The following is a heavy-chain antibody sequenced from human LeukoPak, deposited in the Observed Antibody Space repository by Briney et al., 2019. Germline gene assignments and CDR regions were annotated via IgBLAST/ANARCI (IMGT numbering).Heavy chain of an antibody. CDR3: ARDVEVCRTGACYWTNFDY. Sequence: QPGGSLRLSCAASGFTFSTYAMSWVRQAPGKGLEWVSTISGSGGNAYDADSVKGRFTISRDNSKNTLYLQMNSLRVEDTAVYYCARDVEVCRTGACYWTNFDYWGQGTLVTVSS. CDR2: ISGSGGNA. V-gene: IGHV3-23*01. D-gene: IGHD2-21*02. CDR1: GFTFSTYA. J-gene: IGHJ4*02.